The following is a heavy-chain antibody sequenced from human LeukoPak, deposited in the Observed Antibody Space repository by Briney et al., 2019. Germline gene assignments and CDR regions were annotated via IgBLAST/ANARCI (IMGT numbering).Heavy chain of an antibody. J-gene: IGHJ6*03. D-gene: IGHD2-15*01. CDR3: ASFVVAATYYYYMDV. CDR1: GGSISSGSYY. CDR2: IYTSGST. Sequence: ASQTLSLTCTVSGGSISSGSYYWSWIRQPARKGLEWIGRIYTSGSTNYNPSLKSRVTISVDTSKNQFSLKLSSVTAADTAVYYCASFVVAATYYYYMDVWGKGTTVTVSS. V-gene: IGHV4-61*02.